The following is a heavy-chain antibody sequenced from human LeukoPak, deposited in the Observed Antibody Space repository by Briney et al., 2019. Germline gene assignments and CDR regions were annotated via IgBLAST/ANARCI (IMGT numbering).Heavy chain of an antibody. CDR3: ARGHSGSCWYYFDY. J-gene: IGHJ4*02. CDR1: GFTFSSYW. Sequence: GGSLRLSCAASGFTFSSYWMHWVRQAPGKGLVWVSRINSDGSSTSYADSVKGRFTISRDNAKNTMYLQMNSLRAEDTAVYYCARGHSGSCWYYFDYWGQGTLVTVSS. D-gene: IGHD1-26*01. CDR2: INSDGSST. V-gene: IGHV3-74*01.